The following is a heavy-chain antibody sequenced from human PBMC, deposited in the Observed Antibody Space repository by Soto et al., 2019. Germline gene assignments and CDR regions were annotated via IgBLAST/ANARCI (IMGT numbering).Heavy chain of an antibody. CDR2: IYHSGNT. J-gene: IGHJ1*01. CDR1: GGSISRDNYF. CDR3: ARQIRYTYGYFPRYIAH. V-gene: IGHV4-39*01. D-gene: IGHD5-18*01. Sequence: SETLWVTCSVSGGSISRDNYFWGWIRQTPGKGLEWIGSIYHSGNTYYNPSLKSRLTISVDTSKSRFSLTLSSVTAADSAVYFCARQIRYTYGYFPRYIAHWGQGTRVTVSS.